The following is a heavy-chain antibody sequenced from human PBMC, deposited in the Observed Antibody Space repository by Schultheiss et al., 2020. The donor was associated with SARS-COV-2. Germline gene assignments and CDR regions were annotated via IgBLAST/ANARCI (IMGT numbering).Heavy chain of an antibody. CDR1: GFTFSSYS. CDR2: ISSSSSYI. J-gene: IGHJ3*02. Sequence: GGSLRLSCAASGFTFSSYSMNWVRQAPGKGLEWVSSISSSSSYIYYADSVKGRFTISRDNAKNSLYLQMNSLRAEDTAVYYCACPYYYDSSGYSLSDAFDIWGQGTMVTVSS. V-gene: IGHV3-21*01. CDR3: ACPYYYDSSGYSLSDAFDI. D-gene: IGHD3-22*01.